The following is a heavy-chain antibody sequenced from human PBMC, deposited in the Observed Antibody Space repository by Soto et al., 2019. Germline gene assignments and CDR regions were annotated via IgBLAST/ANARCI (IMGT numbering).Heavy chain of an antibody. CDR3: VRTSLVVAAATREDY. CDR2: INSDGSST. CDR1: GFTFSSYW. D-gene: IGHD2-15*01. Sequence: EVQLVASGGGLVQPGGSLRLSCAASGFTFSSYWMHWVRQAPGKGLVWVSRINSDGSSTSYADSVKGRFTISRDNAKNTLYPQMNSLRAEDTAVYYCVRTSLVVAAATREDYWGQGTLVTVSS. V-gene: IGHV3-74*01. J-gene: IGHJ4*02.